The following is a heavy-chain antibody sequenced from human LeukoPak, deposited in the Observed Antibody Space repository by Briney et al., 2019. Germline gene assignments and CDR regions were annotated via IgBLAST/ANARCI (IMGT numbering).Heavy chain of an antibody. CDR3: ARDTGFTTGTTGVDY. CDR1: GGSISSGDYY. CDR2: IYYSGST. V-gene: IGHV4-30-4*01. D-gene: IGHD1-1*01. Sequence: SETLSLTCTVSGGSISSGDYYWSWIRQPPGKGLEWIGYIYYSGSTYYNPSLKSRVTISVDTSKNQFSLKLSSVTAADTAVYYCARDTGFTTGTTGVDYWGQGTLVTVSS. J-gene: IGHJ4*02.